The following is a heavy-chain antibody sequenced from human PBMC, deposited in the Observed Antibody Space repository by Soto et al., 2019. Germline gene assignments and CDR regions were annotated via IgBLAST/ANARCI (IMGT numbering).Heavy chain of an antibody. J-gene: IGHJ6*02. CDR3: AKDLEYSSSWVPKSYYYYYYGMDV. Sequence: PGPSLRLSCAASGFTFSSYGMHWVRQAPGKGLEWVAVISYDGSNKYYADSVKGRFTISRDNSKNTLYMQMKSLRAEDTAVYYCAKDLEYSSSWVPKSYYYYYYGMDVWGQGTTVNVSS. V-gene: IGHV3-30*18. CDR1: GFTFSSYG. CDR2: ISYDGSNK. D-gene: IGHD6-6*01.